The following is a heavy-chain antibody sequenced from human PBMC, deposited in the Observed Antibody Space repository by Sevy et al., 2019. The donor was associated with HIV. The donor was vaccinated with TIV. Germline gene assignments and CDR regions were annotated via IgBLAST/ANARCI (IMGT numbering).Heavy chain of an antibody. J-gene: IGHJ4*02. CDR1: GGTFSNHI. V-gene: IGHV1-69*13. CDR3: AKGMQFSFMLSQVPLTAFES. Sequence: ASVKVSCQTSGGTFSNHIINWVRQASGHEFEWVGGILPVFGTTNYAQRFRGRVTFAADDSTRTHYMELSSLRSDDTAFYYCAKGMQFSFMLSQVPLTAFESWGQGTLVTVSS. D-gene: IGHD3-16*02. CDR2: ILPVFGTT.